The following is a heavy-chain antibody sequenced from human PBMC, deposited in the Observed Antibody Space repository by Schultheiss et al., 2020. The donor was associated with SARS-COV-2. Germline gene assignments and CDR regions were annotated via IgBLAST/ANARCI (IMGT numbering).Heavy chain of an antibody. CDR3: ARGHGTFRE. CDR2: INHSGTT. J-gene: IGHJ4*02. V-gene: IGHV4-39*07. CDR1: GGSISSSSYY. D-gene: IGHD2/OR15-2a*01. Sequence: SQTLSLTCTVSGGSISSSSYYWGWIRQPPGKGLEWIGEINHSGTTNYNPSLQSRVSLTLDKSRNQFSLKLTSVTAADTAVYYCARGHGTFREWGQGTLVTVSS.